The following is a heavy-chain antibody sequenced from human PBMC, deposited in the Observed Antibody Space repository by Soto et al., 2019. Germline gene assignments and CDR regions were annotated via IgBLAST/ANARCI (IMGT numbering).Heavy chain of an antibody. CDR3: ARVYYDSSGYYYVPSYYYYYGMDV. V-gene: IGHV4-59*01. CDR2: IYYSGST. D-gene: IGHD3-22*01. Sequence: SETLSLTCTVSGGSISSYYWSWIRQPPGKGLEWIGNIYYSGSTNYNPSLKSRVTISVNTSKNQFSLRLSSVTAADTAVYYCARVYYDSSGYYYVPSYYYYYGMDVWGQGTTVTVSS. J-gene: IGHJ6*02. CDR1: GGSISSYY.